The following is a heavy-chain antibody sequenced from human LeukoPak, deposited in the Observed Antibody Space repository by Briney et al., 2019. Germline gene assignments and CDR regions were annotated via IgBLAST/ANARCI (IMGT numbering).Heavy chain of an antibody. D-gene: IGHD3-3*01. CDR3: AKAEESYYDFWSGYSNYFGY. CDR1: GFTFSSYS. Sequence: GGSLRLSCAVSGFTFSSYSMHWVRQAPGKGLEWVAFIRYAGSNKYYADSVKGRFTISRDNSKNTLYLQMNSLRAEDTAVYYCAKAEESYYDFWSGYSNYFGYWGQGTLVTVSS. CDR2: IRYAGSNK. J-gene: IGHJ4*02. V-gene: IGHV3-30*02.